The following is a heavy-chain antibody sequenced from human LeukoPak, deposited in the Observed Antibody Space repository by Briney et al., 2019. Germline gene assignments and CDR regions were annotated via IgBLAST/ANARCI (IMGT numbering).Heavy chain of an antibody. V-gene: IGHV1-69*13. CDR1: GGTFSSYA. CDR3: ARSRFLEWLLSRYDAFDI. CDR2: IIPIFGTA. D-gene: IGHD3-3*01. J-gene: IGHJ3*02. Sequence: SVKVSCKASGGTFSSYAISWVRQAPGQGLEWMGGIIPIFGTANYAQKFQGRVTITADESTITAYMELSSLRSEDTAVYYCARSRFLEWLLSRYDAFDIWGQGTTVTVSS.